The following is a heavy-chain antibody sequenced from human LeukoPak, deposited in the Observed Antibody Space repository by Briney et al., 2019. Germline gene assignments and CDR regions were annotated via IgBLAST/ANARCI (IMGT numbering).Heavy chain of an antibody. D-gene: IGHD6-19*01. CDR2: ISSSSSYI. CDR3: ARNGYSSGWSLSDAFDI. CDR1: GFTFSSYS. J-gene: IGHJ3*02. V-gene: IGHV3-21*01. Sequence: GGSLRLSCAASGFTFSSYSMNWVRQAPGKVLEWVSSISSSSSYIYYADSVKGRFTISRDNAKNSLYLQMNSLRAEDTAVYYCARNGYSSGWSLSDAFDIWGQGTMVTVSS.